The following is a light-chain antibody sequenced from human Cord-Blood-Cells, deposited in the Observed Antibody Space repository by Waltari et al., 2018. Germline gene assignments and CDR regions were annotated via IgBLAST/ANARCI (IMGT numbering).Light chain of an antibody. J-gene: IGLJ1*01. Sequence: QSALTQPASVSGSPGQSITISCTGTSSDDGSYNLASWYQQHPGKAPKLMIYEVSKRPSGVSNRFSGSKSGNTASLTISGLQAEDEADYYCCSYAGSSTYVFGTGTKVTVL. V-gene: IGLV2-23*02. CDR3: CSYAGSSTYV. CDR2: EVS. CDR1: SSDDGSYNL.